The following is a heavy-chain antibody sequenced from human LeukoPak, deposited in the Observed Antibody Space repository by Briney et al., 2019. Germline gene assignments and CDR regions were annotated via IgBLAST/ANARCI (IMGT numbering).Heavy chain of an antibody. CDR3: AREAYCGGDCYSGSWVSPFDY. J-gene: IGHJ4*02. Sequence: SVKVSCKASGGTFSSYAISWVRQAPEQGLEWMGGIIPIFDTANYAQKFQGRVTITTDESTSTAYMELSSLRSEDTAVYYCAREAYCGGDCYSGSWVSPFDYWGQGTLVTVSS. CDR1: GGTFSSYA. V-gene: IGHV1-69*05. CDR2: IIPIFDTA. D-gene: IGHD2-21*02.